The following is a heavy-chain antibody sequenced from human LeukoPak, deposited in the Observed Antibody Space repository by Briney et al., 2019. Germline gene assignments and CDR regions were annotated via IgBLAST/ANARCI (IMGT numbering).Heavy chain of an antibody. V-gene: IGHV4-34*01. J-gene: IGHJ3*02. CDR2: INHSGST. Sequence: SETLSLTCTVSGGSISSYYWSWIRQPPGKGLEWIGEINHSGSTNYNPSLKSRVTISVDTSKNQFSLKLSSVTAADTAVYYCARPRYYDFWSGYYGFAFDIWGQGTMVTVSS. D-gene: IGHD3-3*01. CDR1: GGSISSYY. CDR3: ARPRYYDFWSGYYGFAFDI.